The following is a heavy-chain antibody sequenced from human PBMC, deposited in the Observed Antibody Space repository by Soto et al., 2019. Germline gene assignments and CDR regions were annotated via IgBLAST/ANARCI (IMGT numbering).Heavy chain of an antibody. CDR3: ATSSGWYLDY. CDR2: IYYSGST. D-gene: IGHD6-19*01. Sequence: PSETLALTCTLSGGSISIGVYYWSWIRQHPGKGLEWIGYIYYSGSTYYNPSLKSRVTISVDTSKNQFSLKLSSVTAADTAVYYCATSSGWYLDYWGQGTLVTGSS. J-gene: IGHJ4*02. V-gene: IGHV4-31*03. CDR1: GGSISIGVYY.